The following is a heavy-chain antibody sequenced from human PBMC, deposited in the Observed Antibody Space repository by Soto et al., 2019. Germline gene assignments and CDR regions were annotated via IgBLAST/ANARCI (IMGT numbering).Heavy chain of an antibody. Sequence: QVQLVQSGAEEKKPGASVKVSCKASGYTFTSYAMHWVRKAPGQRLEWMGWINAGNGNTKYSQKFQGRVTITRDTSASTAYMELSSLRSEDTAVYYCARGTVVTHFDYWGQGTLVTVSS. CDR1: GYTFTSYA. D-gene: IGHD2-15*01. J-gene: IGHJ4*02. CDR3: ARGTVVTHFDY. V-gene: IGHV1-3*05. CDR2: INAGNGNT.